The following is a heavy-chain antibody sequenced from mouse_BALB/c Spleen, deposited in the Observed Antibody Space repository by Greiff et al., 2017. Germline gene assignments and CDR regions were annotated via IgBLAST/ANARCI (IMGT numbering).Heavy chain of an antibody. V-gene: IGHV14-4*02. CDR1: GFNIKDYY. J-gene: IGHJ3*01. CDR2: IDPENGDT. D-gene: IGHD2-2*01. CDR3: KGYDGAWFAY. Sequence: EVKLVESGAELVRSGASVKLSCTASGFNIKDYYMHWVKQRPEQGLEWIGWIDPENGDTEYAPKFQGKATMTADTSSNTAYLQLSSLTSEDTAVYYCKGYDGAWFAYWGQGTLVTVSA.